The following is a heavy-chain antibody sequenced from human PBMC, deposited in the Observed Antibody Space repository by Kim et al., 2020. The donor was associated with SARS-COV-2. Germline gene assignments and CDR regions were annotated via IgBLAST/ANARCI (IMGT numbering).Heavy chain of an antibody. CDR2: ISAYKCNT. CDR3: ARPSGSYYSYFDY. J-gene: IGHJ4*02. D-gene: IGHD3-10*01. Sequence: RQAPGQGLEWMGWISAYKCNTNYAQKLQGRVTMTTDTSTSTAYMELRSLRSDDTAVYYCARPSGSYYSYFDYWGQGTLVTVSS. V-gene: IGHV1-18*01.